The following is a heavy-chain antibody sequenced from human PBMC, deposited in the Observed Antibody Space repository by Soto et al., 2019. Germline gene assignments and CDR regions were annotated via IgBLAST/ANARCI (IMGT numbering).Heavy chain of an antibody. CDR1: GYTFTTYG. J-gene: IGHJ4*02. D-gene: IGHD1-1*01. V-gene: IGHV1-18*01. CDR2: ISAHNGNT. Sequence: QVHLVQSGAEVRKPGASVKVSCKGSGYTFTTYGITWVRQAPGQGLEWMGWISAHNGNTNYAQKLQGRVTVTRDTSTSTAYMELRSLRSDDTAVYYCARGRYGDYWGQGALVTVSS. CDR3: ARGRYGDY.